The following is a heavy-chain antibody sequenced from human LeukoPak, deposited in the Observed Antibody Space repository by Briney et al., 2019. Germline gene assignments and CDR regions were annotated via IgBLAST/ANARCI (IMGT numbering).Heavy chain of an antibody. J-gene: IGHJ4*02. V-gene: IGHV3-64D*09. CDR1: GFTFSSYA. D-gene: IGHD4-17*01. Sequence: PGGSLRLSCSASGFTFSSYAMHWVRQAPGKGLEYVSAISSNGGSTYYADSVKGRFTISRDNSKNTLYLQMSSLRAEDTAFYYCARVASRTYGDYFDYWGQGTLVTVSS. CDR2: ISSNGGST. CDR3: ARVASRTYGDYFDY.